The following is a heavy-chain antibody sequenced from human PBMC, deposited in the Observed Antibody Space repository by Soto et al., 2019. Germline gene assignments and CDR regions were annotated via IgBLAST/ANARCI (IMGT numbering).Heavy chain of an antibody. V-gene: IGHV3-74*01. CDR3: ARAPPGYSLGYSYYGMDV. D-gene: IGHD2-21*01. CDR1: GFTFGSYW. J-gene: IGHJ6*02. CDR2: ISLDGSRT. Sequence: EVQLVESGGGLVQPGGSLRLSCAAPGFTFGSYWMHWVRQAPGKGLVWVSHISLDGSRTTYADSVKGRFTISRDNAKSTLYLLMNSLRAEDTAVYYCARAPPGYSLGYSYYGMDVWGQGNTVTVSS.